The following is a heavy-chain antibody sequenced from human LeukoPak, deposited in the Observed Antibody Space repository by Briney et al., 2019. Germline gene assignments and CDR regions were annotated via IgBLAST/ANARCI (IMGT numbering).Heavy chain of an antibody. CDR3: ARDPVSGVVAATVYYYYMDV. J-gene: IGHJ6*03. V-gene: IGHV1-69*05. CDR1: GGTFSSYA. D-gene: IGHD2-15*01. CDR2: IIPIFGTA. Sequence: SVKVSCKASGGTFSSYAISWVRQAPGQGLEWMGRIIPIFGTANYAQMFQGRVTITTDESTSTAYMELSSLRSEDTAVYYCARDPVSGVVAATVYYYYMDVWGKGTTVTVSS.